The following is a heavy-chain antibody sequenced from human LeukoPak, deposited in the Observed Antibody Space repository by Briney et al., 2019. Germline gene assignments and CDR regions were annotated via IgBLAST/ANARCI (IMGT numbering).Heavy chain of an antibody. V-gene: IGHV4-59*01. CDR2: IYYSGTPT. J-gene: IGHJ4*02. Sequence: SETLSLTCTVSGGSISDYYWTWIRQPPGKGLEWIGYIYYSGTPTSYNPSLKSRVTISIDTSRNQFSLKLSSVTAADTAVYYCARAGWNDMFDYWGQGTLVTVSS. D-gene: IGHD1-1*01. CDR1: GGSISDYY. CDR3: ARAGWNDMFDY.